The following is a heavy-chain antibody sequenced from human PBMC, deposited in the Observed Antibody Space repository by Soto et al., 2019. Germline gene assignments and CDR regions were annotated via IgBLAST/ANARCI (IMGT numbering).Heavy chain of an antibody. Sequence: PSKTLSLTCTVSGGSVNNNNYYWSWIRKPPGKELEWIGNVHSSGSTYNNPSLRSRVAISVDTSKNQLSLNLYSVIAADTAVYFCGAAPNSRYFVHWGQGALVTVFS. CDR2: VHSSGST. J-gene: IGHJ4*02. D-gene: IGHD3-9*01. CDR1: GGSVNNNNYY. V-gene: IGHV4-61*01. CDR3: GAAPNSRYFVH.